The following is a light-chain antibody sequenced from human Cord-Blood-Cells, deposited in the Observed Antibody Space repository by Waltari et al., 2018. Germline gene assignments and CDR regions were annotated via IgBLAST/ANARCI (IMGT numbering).Light chain of an antibody. J-gene: IGLJ3*02. CDR2: LNSDGSH. CDR3: QTWGTGIHV. Sequence: QLVLTQSPSASASLEASVKLTCTLSSGHSSYAIAWHQQQPEKGPRYLMKLNSDGSHSKGAGIPDRFSGSSSGAGRYLTISSLQSEDEADYYCQTWGTGIHVFGGGTKLTVL. V-gene: IGLV4-69*01. CDR1: SGHSSYA.